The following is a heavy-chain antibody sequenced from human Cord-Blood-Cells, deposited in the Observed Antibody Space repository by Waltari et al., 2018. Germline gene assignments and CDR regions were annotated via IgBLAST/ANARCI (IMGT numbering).Heavy chain of an antibody. CDR1: GGTFSSYA. V-gene: IGHV1-69*01. CDR2: IIPIFGTA. D-gene: IGHD2-2*01. CDR3: ARVPGRGEYQLLYYYYYYMDV. Sequence: QVQLVQSGAAVKKPGSSVKVSCKASGGTFSSYAISWVRQAPGQGLAWTGGIIPIFGTANHAQKFQGRVTITADESTSTAYMELSSLRSEDTAVYYCARVPGRGEYQLLYYYYYYMDVWGKGTTVTVSS. J-gene: IGHJ6*03.